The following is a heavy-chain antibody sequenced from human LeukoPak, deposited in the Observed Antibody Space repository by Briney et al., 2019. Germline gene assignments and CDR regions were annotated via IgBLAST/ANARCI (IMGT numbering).Heavy chain of an antibody. Sequence: PSQTLSLTCTVSGGSISSGDYYWSWIRQPPGKGLEWIGYIYYSGSTYYNPSLKSRVTISIDTSKSQFSLKLSSVTAADTAVYYCARDRNYGAQAGAFDIWGQGTMVTVSS. CDR2: IYYSGST. CDR3: ARDRNYGAQAGAFDI. V-gene: IGHV4-30-4*08. CDR1: GGSISSGDYY. J-gene: IGHJ3*02. D-gene: IGHD4-17*01.